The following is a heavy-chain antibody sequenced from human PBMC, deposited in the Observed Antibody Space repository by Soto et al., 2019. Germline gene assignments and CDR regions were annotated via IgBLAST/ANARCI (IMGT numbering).Heavy chain of an antibody. D-gene: IGHD3-3*01. J-gene: IGHJ5*02. CDR2: ISPKTGNT. CDR3: ATSYDSGFDP. V-gene: IGHV1-18*04. CDR1: GYSFSTYD. Sequence: LLLQSGAELKKPGASVKISCKASGYSFSTYDISWLRQAPGQGPEWMGRISPKTGNTNYAQNFQDRVTMTADTSSSTAYMELRGLRSDDTAKYYCATSYDSGFDPWGQGTLVTVSS.